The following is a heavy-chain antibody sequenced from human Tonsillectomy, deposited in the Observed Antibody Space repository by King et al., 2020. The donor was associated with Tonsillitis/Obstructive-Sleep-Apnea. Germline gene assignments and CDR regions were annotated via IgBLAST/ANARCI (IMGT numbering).Heavy chain of an antibody. CDR1: GGSISSYY. J-gene: IGHJ3*02. D-gene: IGHD3-10*01. Sequence: QLQESGPGLVKPSETLSLTCTVSGGSISSYYWSWIRQPPGKGLEWIGYIYYSGSTNYNPSLKRRVTISVDTSKNQFSLKLSSVTAADTAVYYCARRRSSSGSYAFDIWGQGTMVTVSS. CDR3: ARRRSSSGSYAFDI. V-gene: IGHV4-59*01. CDR2: IYYSGST.